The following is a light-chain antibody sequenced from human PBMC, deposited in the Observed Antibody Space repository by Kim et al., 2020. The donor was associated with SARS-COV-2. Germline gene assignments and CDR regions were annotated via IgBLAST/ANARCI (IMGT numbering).Light chain of an antibody. Sequence: RVTIACTGSISNIGAGYDVHWYQQLPATAPKLLIYGNNNRPSGVPDRFSGSKSDTSASLAITGLQAEDEADYYCQSYDNSLSGYVFGSGTKVTVL. CDR3: QSYDNSLSGYV. CDR1: ISNIGAGYD. CDR2: GNN. V-gene: IGLV1-40*01. J-gene: IGLJ1*01.